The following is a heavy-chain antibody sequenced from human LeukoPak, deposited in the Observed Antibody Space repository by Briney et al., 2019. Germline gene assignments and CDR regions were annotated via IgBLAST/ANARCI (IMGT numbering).Heavy chain of an antibody. CDR1: GFTFSSYA. CDR2: ISGSGGST. J-gene: IGHJ4*02. CDR3: AKVIVVVPAAMGHSDY. Sequence: HPGGSLRLSCAASGFTFSSYAMSWVRQAPGKGLEWVSAISGSGGSTYYADSVKGRFTISRDNSKNTLYLQMNSLRAEDTAVYYCAKVIVVVPAAMGHSDYWGQGTLVTVSS. D-gene: IGHD2-2*01. V-gene: IGHV3-23*01.